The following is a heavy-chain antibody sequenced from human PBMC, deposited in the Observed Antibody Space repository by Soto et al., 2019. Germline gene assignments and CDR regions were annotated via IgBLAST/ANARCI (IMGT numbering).Heavy chain of an antibody. CDR1: GFTFSSYG. CDR3: ARDQEAGIYYYSGMDV. J-gene: IGHJ6*02. Sequence: QVQLVESGGGVVQPGRSLRLSCAASGFTFSSYGMHCVRQAPGKGLEWVAVIWYDGSNKYYADSVKGRFTISRDNSKNTLYLQMNSLRAEDTAVYYCARDQEAGIYYYSGMDVWGQGNTVTVSS. D-gene: IGHD6-19*01. V-gene: IGHV3-33*01. CDR2: IWYDGSNK.